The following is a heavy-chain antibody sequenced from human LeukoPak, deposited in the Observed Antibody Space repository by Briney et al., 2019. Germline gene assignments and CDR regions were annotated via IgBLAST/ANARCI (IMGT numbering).Heavy chain of an antibody. CDR2: LYFSGST. Sequence: SQTLSLTCTVSGGSISSSSYYWGWIRQPPGKGLEWIGSLYFSGSTYYNPSLKSRVTMSVETSKNQFSLKLSSMTAADTAVYYCVRIPGSYHNWFDPWGQGTLVTVSS. CDR3: VRIPGSYHNWFDP. V-gene: IGHV4-39*07. CDR1: GGSISSSSYY. J-gene: IGHJ5*02. D-gene: IGHD3-10*01.